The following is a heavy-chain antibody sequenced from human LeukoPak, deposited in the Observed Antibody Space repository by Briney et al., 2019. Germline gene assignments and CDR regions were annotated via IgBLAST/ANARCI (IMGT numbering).Heavy chain of an antibody. V-gene: IGHV4-59*01. Sequence: SETLSLTCTVSGGSISSYYWSWIRQPPGKGLEWVGYIYYSGSTNYNPSLKSRVNISVDTSKNQFSLKLSSVTAADTAVYYCARDPSAAYFDYWGQGTLVTVSS. CDR2: IYYSGST. CDR3: ARDPSAAYFDY. CDR1: GGSISSYY. D-gene: IGHD6-13*01. J-gene: IGHJ4*02.